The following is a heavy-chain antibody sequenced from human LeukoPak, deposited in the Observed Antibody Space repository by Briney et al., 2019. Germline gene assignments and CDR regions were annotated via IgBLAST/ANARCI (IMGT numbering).Heavy chain of an antibody. CDR1: GFTFNNYA. Sequence: GGSLRLSCAASGFTFNNYAMTWVRQAPGKGLEWVSLISSNGRTTHYAGSVKGRFTISRDNSKNTVYLQMNSLRADDTALYYCAEDLYYFDGDYWGQGTQVTVSS. CDR3: AEDLYYFDGDY. J-gene: IGHJ4*02. V-gene: IGHV3-23*01. CDR2: ISSNGRTT. D-gene: IGHD3-22*01.